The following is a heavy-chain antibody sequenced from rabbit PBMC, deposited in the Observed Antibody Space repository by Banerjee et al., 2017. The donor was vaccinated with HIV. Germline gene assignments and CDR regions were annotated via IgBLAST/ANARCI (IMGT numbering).Heavy chain of an antibody. CDR3: ARGGPSGYGGYGYVTEGYRL. D-gene: IGHD6-1*01. V-gene: IGHV1S43*01. J-gene: IGHJ4*01. CDR1: GIDFSDYYY. CDR2: IYTDSGST. Sequence: QEQLEESGGGLVKPGGTLTLTCKASGIDFSDYYYMCWVRQAPGKGLELIGCIYTDSGSTYYASWAKGRFTISRSTSLHTVDLKMTSLTAADTATYFCARGGPSGYGGYGYVTEGYRLWGPGTLVTVS.